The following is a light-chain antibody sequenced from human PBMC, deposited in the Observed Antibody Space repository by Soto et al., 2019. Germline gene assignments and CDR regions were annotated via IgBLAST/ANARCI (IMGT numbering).Light chain of an antibody. Sequence: QPVLTQSPSASASLGASVKLTCTLSSGHSNYAIAWHQQQPQKGPRYLMKLNSDGSHSKGDGIPDRFSGSSSGAERYLTISSLQSEDEADYYRQTWGTGIVVFGGGTKLTVL. CDR2: LNSDGSH. V-gene: IGLV4-69*01. CDR3: QTWGTGIVV. CDR1: SGHSNYA. J-gene: IGLJ2*01.